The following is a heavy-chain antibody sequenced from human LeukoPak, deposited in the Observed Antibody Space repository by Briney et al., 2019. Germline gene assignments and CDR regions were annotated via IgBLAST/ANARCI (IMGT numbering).Heavy chain of an antibody. CDR3: ARHQITIFGVVTPRVIDY. CDR2: IYTSGST. V-gene: IGHV4-4*07. D-gene: IGHD3-3*01. J-gene: IGHJ4*02. Sequence: SETLSLTCTVSGGSISSYYWSWIRQPAGKGLEWIGRIYTSGSTNYNPSLKSRVTMSVDTSKNQFSLKLSSVTAADTAVYYCARHQITIFGVVTPRVIDYWGQGTLVTVSS. CDR1: GGSISSYY.